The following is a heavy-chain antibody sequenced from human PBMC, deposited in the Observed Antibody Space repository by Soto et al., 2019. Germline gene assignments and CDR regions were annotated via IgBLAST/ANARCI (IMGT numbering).Heavy chain of an antibody. Sequence: GGSLRLSCAASGFTFSSYAMSWVRQAPGKGLEWVSAISGSGGSTYYADSVKGRFTISRDNSKNTLYLQMNSLRAEDTAVYYCAKEEDIVVVVAARHFDYWGQGTLVTVSS. CDR1: GFTFSSYA. D-gene: IGHD2-15*01. V-gene: IGHV3-23*01. CDR2: ISGSGGST. CDR3: AKEEDIVVVVAARHFDY. J-gene: IGHJ4*02.